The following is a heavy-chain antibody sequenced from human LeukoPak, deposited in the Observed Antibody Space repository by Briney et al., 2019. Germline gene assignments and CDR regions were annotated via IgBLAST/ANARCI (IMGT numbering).Heavy chain of an antibody. V-gene: IGHV3-30*02. CDR3: ANGPHYNILTGFYKVRSHLDY. CDR1: GFTFSNYG. Sequence: PGGSRRLSCAASGFTFSNYGMHWVRQPPGKGLEWVAFIRYDGGIKHYADSVKGRFTLSRDNSKNTLYLQMNSLRAEDTAVYYCANGPHYNILTGFYKVRSHLDYWGQGTLVTVSS. J-gene: IGHJ4*02. CDR2: IRYDGGIK. D-gene: IGHD3-9*01.